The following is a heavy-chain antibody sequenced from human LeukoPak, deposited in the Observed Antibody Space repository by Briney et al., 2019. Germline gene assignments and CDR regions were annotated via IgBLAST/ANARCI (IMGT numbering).Heavy chain of an antibody. CDR3: ASILRNYYGSGSYFDY. J-gene: IGHJ4*02. Sequence: RSSETLSLTCAVSGGSISSYYWSWIRQPPGRGLEWIGYIYYSGSTNYNPSLKSRVTISVDTSKNQFSLKLSSVTAADTAVYYCASILRNYYGSGSYFDYWGQGTLVTVSS. V-gene: IGHV4-59*01. D-gene: IGHD3-10*01. CDR2: IYYSGST. CDR1: GGSISSYY.